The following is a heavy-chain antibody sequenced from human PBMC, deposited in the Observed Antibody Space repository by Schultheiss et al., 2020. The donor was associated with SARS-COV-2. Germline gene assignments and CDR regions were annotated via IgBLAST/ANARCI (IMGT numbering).Heavy chain of an antibody. CDR2: TYYRSKWYN. CDR1: GDSVSSNSAA. J-gene: IGHJ5*02. Sequence: SQTLSLTCAISGDSVSSNSAAWNWIRQSPSRGLEWLGRTYYRSKWYNDYALSVKSRITINPDTSKNQFSLQLNSVTPEDTAVYYCARDTRAYCSGGSCNWFDPWGQGTLVTVSS. V-gene: IGHV6-1*01. D-gene: IGHD2-15*01. CDR3: ARDTRAYCSGGSCNWFDP.